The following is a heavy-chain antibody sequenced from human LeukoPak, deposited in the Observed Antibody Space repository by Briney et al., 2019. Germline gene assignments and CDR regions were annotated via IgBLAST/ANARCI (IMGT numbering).Heavy chain of an antibody. Sequence: VGSLRLSCAAPGFTFSDYYISWMGQAPGNGLEWVSYISSSGSTIYYADSVKGRFTISRDNAKNSLYLQMKSLRVEDTAVYYCARDHGSGSTDYFDYWGQGTLVTVSS. V-gene: IGHV3-11*04. CDR2: ISSSGSTI. D-gene: IGHD3-22*01. J-gene: IGHJ4*02. CDR3: ARDHGSGSTDYFDY. CDR1: GFTFSDYY.